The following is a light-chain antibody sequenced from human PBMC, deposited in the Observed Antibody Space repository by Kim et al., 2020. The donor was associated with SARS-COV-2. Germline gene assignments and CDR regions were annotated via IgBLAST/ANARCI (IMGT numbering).Light chain of an antibody. V-gene: IGLV2-11*01. Sequence: QSALTQPRSVSGSPGQSLTISCTGTSSDVGGYNYVSWYQQHPGKAPKLMIYDVSKRPSGVPDRFSGSKSGNTASLTISGLQAEDEADYYCCSYAGSYTEVFGGGTKVTVL. CDR2: DVS. J-gene: IGLJ2*01. CDR1: SSDVGGYNY. CDR3: CSYAGSYTEV.